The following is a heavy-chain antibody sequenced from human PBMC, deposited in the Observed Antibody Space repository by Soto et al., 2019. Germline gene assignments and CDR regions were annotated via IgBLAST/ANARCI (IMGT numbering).Heavy chain of an antibody. J-gene: IGHJ4*02. D-gene: IGHD4-17*01. CDR2: IKSKTDGGTT. CDR1: GFTFSNAW. Sequence: EVQLVESGGGLVKPGGSLRLSCAASGFTFSNAWMSWVRQAPGKGLEWVGRIKSKTDGGTTDYAAPVKGRFTISRDDSKNTLYLQMNSLKTEDTAVYYCTTTLPLIYDYGDYAYIDYWGQGTLVTVSS. CDR3: TTTLPLIYDYGDYAYIDY. V-gene: IGHV3-15*01.